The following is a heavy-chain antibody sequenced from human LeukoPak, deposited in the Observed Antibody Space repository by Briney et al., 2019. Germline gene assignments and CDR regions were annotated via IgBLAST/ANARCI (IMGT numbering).Heavy chain of an antibody. Sequence: PSQTLSLTCTVSGGSISSGSYYWSWIRQPPGKGLEWIGYIYYSGSTNYNPSLKSRVTISINTSKNQFSLKLSSVTAADTAVYYCARSGLIFGVYYYMDVWGKGTTVTVSS. CDR1: GGSISSGSYY. CDR2: IYYSGST. D-gene: IGHD3-3*01. V-gene: IGHV4-61*01. CDR3: ARSGLIFGVYYYMDV. J-gene: IGHJ6*03.